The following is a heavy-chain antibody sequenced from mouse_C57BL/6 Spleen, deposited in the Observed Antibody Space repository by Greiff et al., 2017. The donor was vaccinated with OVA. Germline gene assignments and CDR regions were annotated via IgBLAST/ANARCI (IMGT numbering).Heavy chain of an antibody. CDR2: IRLKSDNYAT. CDR3: TEITGYFDY. V-gene: IGHV6-3*01. CDR1: GFTFSNYW. J-gene: IGHJ2*01. Sequence: EVQLVESGGGLVQPGGSMKLSCVASGFTFSNYWMNWVRQSPETGLEWVAQIRLKSDNYATHYAESVKGRFTISRDDSKSSVYLQMNNLRAEDTGIYYCTEITGYFDYWGQGTTLTVSS. D-gene: IGHD4-1*01.